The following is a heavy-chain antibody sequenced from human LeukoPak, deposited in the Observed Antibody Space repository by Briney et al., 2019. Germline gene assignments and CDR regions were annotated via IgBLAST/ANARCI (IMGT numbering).Heavy chain of an antibody. V-gene: IGHV3-30*02. CDR1: GFTFSSYG. Sequence: GGSLRLSCAASGFTFSSYGMHWVRQAPGKGLEWVAFIRYDGSNKYYADSVKGRFTISRDNSKNTLYLQVNSLRAEDTAVYYCAKDREVCSSTSCYHPPDYWGQGTRVTVSS. CDR3: AKDREVCSSTSCYHPPDY. CDR2: IRYDGSNK. J-gene: IGHJ4*02. D-gene: IGHD2-2*01.